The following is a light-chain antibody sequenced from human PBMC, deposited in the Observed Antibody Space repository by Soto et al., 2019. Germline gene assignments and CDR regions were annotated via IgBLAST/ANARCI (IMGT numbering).Light chain of an antibody. Sequence: ETVLTQSPATLSLSPGERAALSCRASQSISSSLAWYQHRPGQATRLLIYDASNRATGIPARFSGSGSGTDFTLTISSLEPEDFAVYYCQQRSDWPLFGGGTRVEI. V-gene: IGKV3-11*01. CDR3: QQRSDWPL. CDR2: DAS. J-gene: IGKJ4*01. CDR1: QSISSS.